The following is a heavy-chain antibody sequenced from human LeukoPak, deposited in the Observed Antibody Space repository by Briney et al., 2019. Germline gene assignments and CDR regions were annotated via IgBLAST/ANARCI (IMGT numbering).Heavy chain of an antibody. Sequence: SETLSLTCTVSGGSINNYYWTWIRQPPGKGLEWIGYIYTSGSTDYNPSLKSRVTMSLDTSKNQFSLTLRSVTAADTAVYYCARSFDFWSGYYGYWGQGTLVTVSS. CDR3: ARSFDFWSGYYGY. V-gene: IGHV4-4*09. CDR2: IYTSGST. CDR1: GGSINNYY. J-gene: IGHJ4*02. D-gene: IGHD3-3*01.